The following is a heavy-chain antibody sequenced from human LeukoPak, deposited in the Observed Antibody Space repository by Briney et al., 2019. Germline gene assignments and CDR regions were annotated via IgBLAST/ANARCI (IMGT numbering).Heavy chain of an antibody. J-gene: IGHJ4*02. V-gene: IGHV3-74*01. CDR3: AKGGATVIDY. CDR2: INRDGIST. CDR1: AFTFSSYW. D-gene: IGHD4-17*01. Sequence: GGSLRLSCAASAFTFSSYWMHWARPAPGKGRVWVSRINRDGISTSYADSVKGRFTISRDNAKNTLYLQMNSLRAEDTAVYYCAKGGATVIDYWGQGTLVTVSS.